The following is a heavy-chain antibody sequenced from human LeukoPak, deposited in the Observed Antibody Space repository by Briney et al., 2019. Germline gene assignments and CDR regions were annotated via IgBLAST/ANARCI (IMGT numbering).Heavy chain of an antibody. D-gene: IGHD3-16*01. J-gene: IGHJ6*02. Sequence: SETLSLTCTVSGGSISSYYWSWIRQPPGTGLEWIGYIYYSGSTNYNPSLKSRVTISVDTSKNQFSLKLSSVTAADTAVYYCARDTILRSYYYGMDVWGQGTTVTVSS. CDR1: GGSISSYY. CDR3: ARDTILRSYYYGMDV. CDR2: IYYSGST. V-gene: IGHV4-59*01.